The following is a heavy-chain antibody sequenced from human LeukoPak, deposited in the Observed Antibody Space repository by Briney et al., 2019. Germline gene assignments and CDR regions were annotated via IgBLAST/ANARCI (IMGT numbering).Heavy chain of an antibody. J-gene: IGHJ6*04. D-gene: IGHD3-10*01. CDR3: ARWMVRGVTNYYYYGMDV. V-gene: IGHV4-34*01. CDR1: GGYFSGHY. CDR2: INHSGST. Sequence: PSETLSLTCAVYGGYFSGHYWSWIRQPPGKGLEWIGEINHSGSTNYKPSLKSRVTISVDTSKNQFSLKLSSVTAADTAVYYCARWMVRGVTNYYYYGMDVWGKGTTVTVSS.